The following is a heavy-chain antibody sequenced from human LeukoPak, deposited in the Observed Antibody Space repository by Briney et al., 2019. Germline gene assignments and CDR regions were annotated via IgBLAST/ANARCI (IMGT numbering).Heavy chain of an antibody. V-gene: IGHV4-59*01. J-gene: IGHJ4*02. D-gene: IGHD3-22*01. CDR2: IYYSGST. CDR3: ASALTYYYDSSGYSEIYFDY. CDR1: GGSISSYY. Sequence: SETLSLTCTVSGGSISSYYWSWIRQPPGKGLEWIGYIYYSGSTNYNPSLKSRVTISVDTSKNQFSLKLSSVTAADTAVYYCASALTYYYDSSGYSEIYFDYWGQGTLVTVSS.